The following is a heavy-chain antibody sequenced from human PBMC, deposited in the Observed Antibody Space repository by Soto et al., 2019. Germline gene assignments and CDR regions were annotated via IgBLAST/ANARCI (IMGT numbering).Heavy chain of an antibody. J-gene: IGHJ4*02. CDR3: ARGISVEEAAIMGCYFDY. CDR2: INQDAGGK. V-gene: IGHV3-7*03. CDR1: VFTFSRHW. Sequence: GGSLRLSCAASVFTFSRHWMTWVRQAPGKGLEWVANINQDAGGKWYVDSVRGRFTMSRDNAKNSLYLQMNNLRDEDTAVYYCARGISVEEAAIMGCYFDYWGQGILVTVS. D-gene: IGHD2-15*01.